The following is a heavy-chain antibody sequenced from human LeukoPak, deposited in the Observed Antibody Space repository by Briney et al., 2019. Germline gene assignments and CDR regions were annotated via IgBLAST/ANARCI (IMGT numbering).Heavy chain of an antibody. V-gene: IGHV4-31*03. CDR2: IYYSGST. J-gene: IGHJ4*02. D-gene: IGHD5-18*01. CDR1: GGSISSGGYY. CDR3: AGSGIQLWPRPDGGFDY. Sequence: PSETLSLTCTVSGGSISSGGYYWSWIRQHPGKGLEWIGYIYYSGSTYYNPSLKSRVTISVDTSKNQFSLKLSSVTAADTAVYYCAGSGIQLWPRPDGGFDYWGQGTLVTVSS.